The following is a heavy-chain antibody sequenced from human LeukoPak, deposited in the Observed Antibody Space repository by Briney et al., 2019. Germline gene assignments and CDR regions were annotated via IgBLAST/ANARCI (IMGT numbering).Heavy chain of an antibody. D-gene: IGHD1-20*01. J-gene: IGHJ4*02. Sequence: ASVKVSCKASGYTFTNYGISWVRQGPGQGLEWMGWISAYNGNTNYAQKLQGRVTMTTDTSTSTAYMELRSLRSDDTAVYYCARETYNWNFDYWGQGTLVTVSS. CDR2: ISAYNGNT. CDR3: ARETYNWNFDY. CDR1: GYTFTNYG. V-gene: IGHV1-18*01.